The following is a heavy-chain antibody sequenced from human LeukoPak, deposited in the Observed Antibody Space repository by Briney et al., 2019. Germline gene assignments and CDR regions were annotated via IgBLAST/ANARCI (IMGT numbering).Heavy chain of an antibody. CDR3: AKVAHYYGSGSYYEYYFDY. CDR2: ISGSGGST. J-gene: IGHJ4*02. CDR1: GFTFSNYA. Sequence: PGGSLRLSCAAAGFTFSNYAMSWVRQAPGKGLEWVSAISGSGGSTYYADSVKGRFTISRDNSKNTLYLQMNSLRAEDTAVYYCAKVAHYYGSGSYYEYYFDYWGQGTLVTVSS. V-gene: IGHV3-23*01. D-gene: IGHD3-10*01.